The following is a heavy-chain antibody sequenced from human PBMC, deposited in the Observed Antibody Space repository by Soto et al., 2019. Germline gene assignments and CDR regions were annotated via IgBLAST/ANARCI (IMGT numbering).Heavy chain of an antibody. CDR3: AKDIAVEVPSGWYNGMDV. J-gene: IGHJ6*02. CDR1: GFTFENFA. V-gene: IGHV3-9*01. Sequence: EVQLVESGGGLVQPGRSLRLSCAASGFTFENFAMHWVRQVPGKGLEWVSGISWNTGNIAYADSVKGRFTISRDNAKNSLYLQMNSLRAEDTALYYCAKDIAVEVPSGWYNGMDVWGQGTTVTVSS. CDR2: ISWNTGNI. D-gene: IGHD2-21*01.